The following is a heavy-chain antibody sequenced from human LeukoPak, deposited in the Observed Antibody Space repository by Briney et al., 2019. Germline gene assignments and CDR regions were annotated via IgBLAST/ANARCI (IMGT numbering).Heavy chain of an antibody. D-gene: IGHD6-13*01. CDR3: AKTGKYSSSWPYYFDY. CDR1: GFTFSSYG. V-gene: IGHV3-30*02. J-gene: IGHJ4*02. Sequence: GGSLRLSCAASGFTFSSYGMHWVRQAPGKGLEWVAFIRYDGSNKYYADSVKGRFTISRDNSKNTLYLQMNSLRAEDTAVYYCAKTGKYSSSWPYYFDYWGQGTLVTVSS. CDR2: IRYDGSNK.